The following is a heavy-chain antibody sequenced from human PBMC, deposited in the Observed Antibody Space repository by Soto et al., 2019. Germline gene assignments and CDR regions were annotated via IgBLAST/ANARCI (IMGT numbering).Heavy chain of an antibody. CDR2: IYYSGST. J-gene: IGHJ6*01. Sequence: AETLGLTCTVSGGSISSYYWGWIRQPPGKGLDLIGYIYYSGSTNYNPSLKSRVTISVDTSKNQFSLKLSSVTAADTAVYYCARDPVGGYDFWSGSRGYGMDVWGQGTTVTVSS. D-gene: IGHD3-3*01. CDR3: ARDPVGGYDFWSGSRGYGMDV. CDR1: GGSISSYY. V-gene: IGHV4-59*01.